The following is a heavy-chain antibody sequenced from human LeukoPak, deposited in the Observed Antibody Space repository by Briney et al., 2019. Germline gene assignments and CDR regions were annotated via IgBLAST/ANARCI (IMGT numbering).Heavy chain of an antibody. D-gene: IGHD3-10*01. CDR1: GYTFTGYH. Sequence: ASVKVSCRASGYTFTGYHMHWVRQAPGQGLEWMGWINPDSGGTDYAQKFQGRVTMTRDTSISTAYMELSRLRSDDTAMYYCARTFYYGSGRARYMDVWGKGTTVTVSS. CDR2: INPDSGGT. J-gene: IGHJ6*03. CDR3: ARTFYYGSGRARYMDV. V-gene: IGHV1-2*02.